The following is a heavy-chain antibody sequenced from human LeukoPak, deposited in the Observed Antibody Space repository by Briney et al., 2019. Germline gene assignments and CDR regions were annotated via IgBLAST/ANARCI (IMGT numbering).Heavy chain of an antibody. J-gene: IGHJ4*02. D-gene: IGHD4-17*01. CDR3: ARGPVTKY. Sequence: PSETLSLTCAVYGGSFSGYYWSWIRQPPGKGLEWIGEINHSGSTNYNPSLKSRVTISVDTSKNQFSLKLSSVTAADTAVYYCARGPVTKYWGQGTLVTVS. CDR1: GGSFSGYY. CDR2: INHSGST. V-gene: IGHV4-34*01.